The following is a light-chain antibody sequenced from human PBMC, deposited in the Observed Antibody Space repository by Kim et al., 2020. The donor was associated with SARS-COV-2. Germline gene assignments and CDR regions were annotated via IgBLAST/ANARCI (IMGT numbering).Light chain of an antibody. J-gene: IGLJ3*02. CDR1: RSKRGAGYV. V-gene: IGLV1-40*01. Sequence: GAAISGRGKRSKRGAGYVAPWYQPLPRTAPKHLIYGNNNRPSGVPDRFSGANAGTSASLAISGLQAEDEGDYYCQSYDSSLSGWVFGGGTQLTVL. CDR2: GNN. CDR3: QSYDSSLSGWV.